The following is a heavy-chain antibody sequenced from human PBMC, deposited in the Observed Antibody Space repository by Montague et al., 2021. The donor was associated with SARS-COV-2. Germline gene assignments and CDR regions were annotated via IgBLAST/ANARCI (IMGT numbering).Heavy chain of an antibody. CDR1: GGSIGSHY. CDR2: IYYTGIT. D-gene: IGHD6-25*01. V-gene: IGHV4-59*11. CDR3: ARGSGSASATWFDP. J-gene: IGHJ5*02. Sequence: SETLSLTCTVSGGSIGSHYWSWIRLPPGKGLEWVGHIYYTGITKXKSSLKSRVTISVDTSKNQLSLKLDSVTAADTAVYYCARGSGSASATWFDPRGQGTLVTVSS.